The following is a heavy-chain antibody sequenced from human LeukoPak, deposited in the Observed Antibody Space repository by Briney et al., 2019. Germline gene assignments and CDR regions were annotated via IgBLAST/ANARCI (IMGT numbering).Heavy chain of an antibody. V-gene: IGHV3-30*02. J-gene: IGHJ4*02. CDR2: IRYDGSNK. D-gene: IGHD3-16*02. Sequence: GGSLRLSCAASGFTFSSYGMHWVRQAPGKGLEWVAFIRYDGSNKYYADSVKGRFTISRDNFKNTLYPQMNSLRAEDTAVYYCAKDIDLGLWGQGTLVTVSS. CDR1: GFTFSSYG. CDR3: AKDIDLGL.